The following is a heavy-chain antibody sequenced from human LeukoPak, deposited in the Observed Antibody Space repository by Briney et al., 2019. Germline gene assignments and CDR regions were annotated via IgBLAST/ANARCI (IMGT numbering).Heavy chain of an antibody. D-gene: IGHD3-10*01. CDR2: IYYSGST. V-gene: IGHV4-59*01. J-gene: IGHJ6*03. Sequence: PSETLSLTCSVSGGSISSYYWSWIRQPPGKGLEWIGYIYYSGSTNYNPSLKSRVTISVDTSKNQFSLKLSSVTAADTAVYYCARGGSGSYYNDYYYYYYMDVWGKGTTVTISS. CDR3: ARGGSGSYYNDYYYYYYMDV. CDR1: GGSISSYY.